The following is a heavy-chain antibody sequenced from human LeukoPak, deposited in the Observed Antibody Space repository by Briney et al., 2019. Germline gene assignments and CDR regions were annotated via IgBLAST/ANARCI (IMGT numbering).Heavy chain of an antibody. Sequence: GGSLRLSCAASGFTFSSYAMHWVRQAPGRGLEWVAVISCDGSNKYYADSVKGRFTISRDNSKNTLYLQMNSLRAEDTAVYYCARDGSRRNNGSGSRYFDYWGQGTLVTVSS. CDR1: GFTFSSYA. CDR3: ARDGSRRNNGSGSRYFDY. V-gene: IGHV3-30-3*01. D-gene: IGHD3-10*01. CDR2: ISCDGSNK. J-gene: IGHJ4*02.